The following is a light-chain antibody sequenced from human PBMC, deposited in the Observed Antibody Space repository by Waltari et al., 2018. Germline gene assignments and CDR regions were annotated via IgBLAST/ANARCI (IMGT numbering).Light chain of an antibody. V-gene: IGLV1-44*01. CDR3: AAWFDSLNGWV. CDR1: GSRIGSID. J-gene: IGLJ3*02. CDR2: PIN. Sequence: QSLVTQSPSVSGTPGQRVTISCSASGSRIGSIDLNWYQQFPGTAPKLLIYPINVRRSGVPDLFCGSKSGTSATLTISGLQSEDEADYYCAAWFDSLNGWVFGGGTKVTVL.